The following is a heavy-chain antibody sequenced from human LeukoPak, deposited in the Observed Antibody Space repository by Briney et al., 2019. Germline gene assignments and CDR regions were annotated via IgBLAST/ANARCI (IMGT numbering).Heavy chain of an antibody. CDR1: GFTFSSYG. V-gene: IGHV3-33*01. CDR2: IWSDGSIK. Sequence: GGALRLSCAASGFTFSSYGMHWVRQAPGKGLEWVAVIWSDGSIKYYADSVKGRFTISRDNSKNTLYLQMNSLRAEDTAVYYCARDPDGFGFDYWGQGTLVTVSS. CDR3: ARDPDGFGFDY. D-gene: IGHD3-16*01. J-gene: IGHJ4*02.